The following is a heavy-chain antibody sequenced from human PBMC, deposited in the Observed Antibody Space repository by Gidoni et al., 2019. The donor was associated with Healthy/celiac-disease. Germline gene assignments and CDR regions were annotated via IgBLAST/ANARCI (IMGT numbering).Heavy chain of an antibody. CDR1: GSTFDNYT. D-gene: IGHD5-12*01. CDR3: AKAIVATMEIDY. V-gene: IGHV3-43*01. Sequence: EVQLVESGGVVVQPGGSLRLPCAASGSTFDNYTMHWVRQAPGKGLEWVSLISWDGGSTYDADSVKERFTISRDNSKNSLYLQMNSLRTEDTDLYYCAKAIVATMEIDYWGQGTLVTVSS. CDR2: ISWDGGST. J-gene: IGHJ4*02.